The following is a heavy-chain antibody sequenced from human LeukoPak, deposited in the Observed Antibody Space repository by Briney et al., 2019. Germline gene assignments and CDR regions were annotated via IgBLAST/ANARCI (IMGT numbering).Heavy chain of an antibody. D-gene: IGHD3-22*01. CDR2: ISSGGGGST. CDR1: EFTFSNYA. CDR3: ARGHYYDTSGYYYLDF. V-gene: IGHV3-23*01. Sequence: GGSLRLSCVTSEFTFSNYAMNWVRRAPGKGLEWVSLISSGGGGSTYYADSVKGRFTISRDNSKNTLYLQMNSLRAEDTAVYYCARGHYYDTSGYYYLDFWGQGTLVTVSS. J-gene: IGHJ4*02.